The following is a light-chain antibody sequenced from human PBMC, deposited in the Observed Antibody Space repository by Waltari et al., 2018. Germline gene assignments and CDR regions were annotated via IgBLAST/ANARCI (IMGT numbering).Light chain of an antibody. CDR3: AAWFDSLNGWV. V-gene: IGLV1-44*01. Sequence: QSLVTQSPSVSGTPGPRVTISCSASGSSTGRIHLNRSKQFPGTAPKPLIYHINARPSGVPDRFSGSKSGTSATLTISGLQSEDEADYYCAAWFDSLNGWVFGGGTKVAVL. CDR1: GSSTGRIH. J-gene: IGLJ3*02. CDR2: HIN.